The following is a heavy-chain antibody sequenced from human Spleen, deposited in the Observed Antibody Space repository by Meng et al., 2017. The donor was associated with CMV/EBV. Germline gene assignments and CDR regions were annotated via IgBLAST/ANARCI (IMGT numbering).Heavy chain of an antibody. CDR2: INHSGST. CDR3: ARRSIGYSSGWYYFDY. J-gene: IGHJ4*02. D-gene: IGHD6-19*01. Sequence: YGGSFSGYYGSWIRQPPGKGLEWIGEINHSGSTNYNPSLKSRVTISVDTSKNQFSLKLSSVTAADTAVYYCARRSIGYSSGWYYFDYWGQGTLVTVSS. V-gene: IGHV4-34*01. CDR1: GGSFSGYY.